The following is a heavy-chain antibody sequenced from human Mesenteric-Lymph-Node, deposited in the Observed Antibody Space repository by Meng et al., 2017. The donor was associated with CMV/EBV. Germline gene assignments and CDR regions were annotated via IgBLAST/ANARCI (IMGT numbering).Heavy chain of an antibody. CDR3: ARDFSNYYDSSGYFGY. Sequence: ASVKVSCKASGYTFTSYGISWVRQAPGQGLEWMGWISAYNGNTNYAQKLQGRVTMTTDTSTSTAYMELRSLRSDDTAVYYCARDFSNYYDSSGYFGYWGQGTLVTVSS. D-gene: IGHD3-22*01. CDR1: GYTFTSYG. V-gene: IGHV1-18*01. CDR2: ISAYNGNT. J-gene: IGHJ4*02.